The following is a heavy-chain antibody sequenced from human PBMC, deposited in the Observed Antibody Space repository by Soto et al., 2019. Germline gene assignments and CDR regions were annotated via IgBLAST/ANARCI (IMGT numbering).Heavy chain of an antibody. D-gene: IGHD1-1*01. Sequence: EVQLGESGGGLVQPGGSLRLSCAASGFTFRNYWMSWVRQAPEKGLEWVANINQDGSETFFVDSVKGRFTISRDNAENSLYLQMDSLRVEDTAVYYCVRESIDGSPEGTAWFDPWGQRTLVTVSS. CDR3: VRESIDGSPEGTAWFDP. CDR1: GFTFRNYW. CDR2: INQDGSET. J-gene: IGHJ5*02. V-gene: IGHV3-7*01.